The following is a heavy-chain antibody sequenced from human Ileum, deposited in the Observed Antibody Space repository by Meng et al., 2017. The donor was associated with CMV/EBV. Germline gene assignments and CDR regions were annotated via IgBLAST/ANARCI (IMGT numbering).Heavy chain of an antibody. CDR1: GDFANNFY. CDR3: ARSGLRGIYVDY. V-gene: IGHV4-4*07. D-gene: IGHD4-17*01. Sequence: QVHLLEPGPGLVKPSETLSLTCTVSGDFANNFYRSWIRQPAGKGLQWIGRISTSGSDNYNPSLKSRVTMSVDTSKKQFSLKLSSVTAADTAVYYCARSGLRGIYVDYWGQGTLVTVSS. J-gene: IGHJ4*02. CDR2: ISTSGSD.